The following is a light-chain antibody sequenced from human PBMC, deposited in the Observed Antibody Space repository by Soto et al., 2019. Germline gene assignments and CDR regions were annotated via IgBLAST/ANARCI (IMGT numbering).Light chain of an antibody. V-gene: IGLV1-40*01. CDR3: QSYDSSLSGWV. J-gene: IGLJ3*02. Sequence: QSVLTQPPSVSGAPGQRGTISCTGSSSHIGAGYDVHWYQQLPGTAPKLLIYGNNNRPARVPDRFSGSKSGTSASLASTGLQAEDEADYYCQSYDSSLSGWVFGGGTKLTVL. CDR2: GNN. CDR1: SSHIGAGYD.